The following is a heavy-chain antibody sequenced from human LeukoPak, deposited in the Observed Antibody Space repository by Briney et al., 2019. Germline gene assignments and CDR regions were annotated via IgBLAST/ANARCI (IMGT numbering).Heavy chain of an antibody. J-gene: IGHJ3*02. D-gene: IGHD6-19*01. CDR2: LYHSAST. CDR1: AYSISSGYY. Sequence: PSETLSLTCTVSAYSISSGYYGGWIRQPPGKGLEWIGSLYHSASTSHNPSRTSRLTISVDTPKHPFSLRLSSVTEADTAVYYGAIDRTGYSSGWIRGASRGAFDIWGQGTMVSVSS. V-gene: IGHV4-38-2*02. CDR3: AIDRTGYSSGWIRGASRGAFDI.